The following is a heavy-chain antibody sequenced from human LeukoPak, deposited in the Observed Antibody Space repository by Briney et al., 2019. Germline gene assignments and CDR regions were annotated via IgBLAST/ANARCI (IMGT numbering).Heavy chain of an antibody. V-gene: IGHV1-2*02. J-gene: IGHJ5*02. Sequence: ASVKVSCKASGYTFTGYYMHWVRQAPGQGLEWMGWINPNSGGTNYAQKFQGRVTMTRDTSISTAYMELSRLRSDDTAVYYCARGTHYGDYGSWFDPWGQGTLVTVSS. D-gene: IGHD4-17*01. CDR3: ARGTHYGDYGSWFDP. CDR2: INPNSGGT. CDR1: GYTFTGYY.